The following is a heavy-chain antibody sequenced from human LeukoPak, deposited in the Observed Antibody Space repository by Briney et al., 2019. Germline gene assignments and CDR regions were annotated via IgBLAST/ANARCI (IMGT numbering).Heavy chain of an antibody. CDR3: ARSRFGEFHFDY. CDR2: ISAYNGNT. V-gene: IGHV1-18*04. CDR1: GYTFTSYG. Sequence: ASVKVSCKASGYTFTSYGISWVRQAPGRGLEWMGWISAYNGNTNYAQKLQGRVTMTTDTSTSTAYMELRSLRSDDTAVYYCARSRFGEFHFDYWGQGTLVTVSS. D-gene: IGHD3-10*01. J-gene: IGHJ4*02.